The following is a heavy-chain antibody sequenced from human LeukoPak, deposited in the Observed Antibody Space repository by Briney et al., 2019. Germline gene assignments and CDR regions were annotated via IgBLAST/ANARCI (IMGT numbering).Heavy chain of an antibody. Sequence: GGSLRLSCAASGFTFSSYAMSWVRQAPGKGLEWVSAISGSGGSTYYADPVKGRFTISRDNSKNTLYLQMNSLRAEDTAVYYCAKDSGYHQDAFDIWGQGTMVTVSS. J-gene: IGHJ3*02. CDR3: AKDSGYHQDAFDI. CDR2: ISGSGGST. D-gene: IGHD5-12*01. V-gene: IGHV3-23*01. CDR1: GFTFSSYA.